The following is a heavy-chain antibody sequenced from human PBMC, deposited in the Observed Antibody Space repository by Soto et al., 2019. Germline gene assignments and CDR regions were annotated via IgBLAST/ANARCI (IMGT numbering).Heavy chain of an antibody. CDR1: GGSFSGYY. J-gene: IGHJ4*02. V-gene: IGHV4-34*01. D-gene: IGHD1-26*01. CDR3: AREDSGSSVPFLSAY. CDR2: INHSGST. Sequence: SETLSLTCAVYGGSFSGYYWSWIRQPPGKGLEWIGEINHSGSTNYNPSLKSRVTISVDTSKNQFSLKLSSVTAADTAVYYFAREDSGSSVPFLSAYWGQGSLVTVSP.